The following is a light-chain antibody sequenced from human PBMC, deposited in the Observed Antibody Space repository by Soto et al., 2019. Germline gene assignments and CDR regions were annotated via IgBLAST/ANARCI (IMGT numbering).Light chain of an antibody. CDR3: LQSNNFPPLT. Sequence: MPMTQSPSSVSASVGDRVTITCRASQGISGWLAWYQQKPGKAPKLLIYATSTLQSVVPPRFSGSASGTDFTLTISSLQPEDFATYYCLQSNNFPPLTFGGGTKVEIK. J-gene: IGKJ4*01. CDR2: ATS. CDR1: QGISGW. V-gene: IGKV1-12*01.